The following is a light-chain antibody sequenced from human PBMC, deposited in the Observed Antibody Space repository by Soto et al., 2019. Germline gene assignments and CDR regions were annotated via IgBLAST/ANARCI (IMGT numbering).Light chain of an antibody. CDR3: SSYTSSGTQV. Sequence: QSALTQPASVSGSPGQSITISCTGTSSDVGGYKYVSWYQQHPGKAPKLMIYDVSNRPSGVSNRFSGSKSGNTASLTISGLQAEDEADYCCSSYTSSGTQVFGTGTKVTVL. J-gene: IGLJ1*01. CDR2: DVS. CDR1: SSDVGGYKY. V-gene: IGLV2-14*01.